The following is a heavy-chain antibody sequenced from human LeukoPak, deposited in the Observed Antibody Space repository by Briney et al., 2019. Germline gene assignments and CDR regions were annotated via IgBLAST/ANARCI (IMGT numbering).Heavy chain of an antibody. J-gene: IGHJ4*02. CDR2: IYHSGST. V-gene: IGHV4-38-2*02. D-gene: IGHD2-15*01. CDR1: GYSISSGYY. CDR3: ARGRRDFGVVVAATTVFDY. Sequence: SETLSLTCTVSGYSISSGYYWGWIRQPPGKGLEWIGSIYHSGSTYYNPSLKSRVTISVDTSKNQFSLKLSSVTAADTAVYYCARGRRDFGVVVAATTVFDYWGQGTLVTVSS.